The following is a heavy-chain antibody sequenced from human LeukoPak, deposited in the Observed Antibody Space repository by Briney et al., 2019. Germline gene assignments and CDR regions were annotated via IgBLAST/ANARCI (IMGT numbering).Heavy chain of an antibody. J-gene: IGHJ4*02. CDR3: ARSVELRYFDWLPIY. Sequence: PGGSLRLSCAASGFTFSDYYMSWIRQAPGKGLEWVSVIYSGGSTYYADSVKGRFTISRDNSKNTLYLQMNSLRAEDTAVYYCARSVELRYFDWLPIYWGQGTLVTVSS. D-gene: IGHD3-9*01. CDR1: GFTFSDYY. CDR2: IYSGGST. V-gene: IGHV3-66*01.